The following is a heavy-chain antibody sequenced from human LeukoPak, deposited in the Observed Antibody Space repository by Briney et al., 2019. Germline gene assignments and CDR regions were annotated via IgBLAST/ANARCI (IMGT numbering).Heavy chain of an antibody. CDR2: ISGSGGST. Sequence: GGSLRLSCAASGVTFSSYGMSWVRQAPGKGLEWVSAISGSGGSTYYADSVKGRFTISRDNSKNTLYLQMNSLRAEDTAVYYCAKGGYSYGFDYWGQGTLVTVSS. D-gene: IGHD5-18*01. V-gene: IGHV3-23*01. CDR1: GVTFSSYG. CDR3: AKGGYSYGFDY. J-gene: IGHJ4*02.